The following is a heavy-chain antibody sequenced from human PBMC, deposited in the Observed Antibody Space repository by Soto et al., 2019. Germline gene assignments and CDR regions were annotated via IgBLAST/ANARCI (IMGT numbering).Heavy chain of an antibody. CDR3: ARVDTAMTTTLHYFDY. CDR1: GGTFSSYA. Sequence: SVKVSCKASGGTFSSYAISWVRQAPGQGLEWMGGIIPIFGTANYAQKFQGRVTITADESTSTAYMELSSLRSEDTAVYYCARVDTAMTTTLHYFDYWGQGTLVTVSS. V-gene: IGHV1-69*13. CDR2: IIPIFGTA. J-gene: IGHJ4*02. D-gene: IGHD5-18*01.